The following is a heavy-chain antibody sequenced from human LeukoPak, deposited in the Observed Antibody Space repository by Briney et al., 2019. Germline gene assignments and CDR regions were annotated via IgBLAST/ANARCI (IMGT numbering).Heavy chain of an antibody. V-gene: IGHV4-34*01. D-gene: IGHD1-14*01. Sequence: PSETLSLTCAVYGGSLSGYYWSWIRQPPGKGLEWIGEINHSGSTNYNPSLKSRVTISVDTSKNQFSLKLSSVTAADTAVYYCASRKPASMRYFDYWGQGTLVTVSS. CDR1: GGSLSGYY. J-gene: IGHJ4*02. CDR2: INHSGST. CDR3: ASRKPASMRYFDY.